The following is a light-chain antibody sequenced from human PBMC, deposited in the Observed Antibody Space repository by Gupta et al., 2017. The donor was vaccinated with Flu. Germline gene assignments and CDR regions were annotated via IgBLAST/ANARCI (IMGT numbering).Light chain of an antibody. CDR3: QQYDSSPFS. CDR2: GAS. Sequence: ERATTTCRASQRVTSNYLAWYQHKRGQAPRLLIYGASSRAPGIPYRFSGSGSGTDFTLTISRLEPEDFAVYYCQQYDSSPFSFGPGTNVDIK. CDR1: QRVTSNY. V-gene: IGKV3-20*01. J-gene: IGKJ3*01.